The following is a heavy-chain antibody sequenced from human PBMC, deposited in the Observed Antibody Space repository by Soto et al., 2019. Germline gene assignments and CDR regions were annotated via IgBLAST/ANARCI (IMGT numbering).Heavy chain of an antibody. CDR1: GGTFSSYA. CDR2: IIPIFGTA. CDR3: ARARRPSTVTRYYYYGMDV. Sequence: QVQLVQSGAEVKKPGSSVKVSCKASGGTFSSYAISWVRQAPGQGLEWMGGIIPIFGTANYAQKFQGRVTITADESTSKAYMELSSLRSEDTAVYYCARARRPSTVTRYYYYGMDVWGQGTTVTVSS. D-gene: IGHD4-17*01. J-gene: IGHJ6*02. V-gene: IGHV1-69*01.